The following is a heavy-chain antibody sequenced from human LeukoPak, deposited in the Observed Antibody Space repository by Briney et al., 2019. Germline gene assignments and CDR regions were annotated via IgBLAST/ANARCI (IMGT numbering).Heavy chain of an antibody. CDR2: FDPEDGET. D-gene: IGHD3-16*02. CDR1: GYTLTELS. V-gene: IGHV1-24*01. J-gene: IGHJ5*02. CDR3: ARAELGITFGGVIVINWFGP. Sequence: ASVKVSCKVSGYTLTELSMHWVRQAPGKGLEWMGGFDPEDGETIYAQKFQGRVTMTEDTSTDTAYMELSSLRSEDTAVYYCARAELGITFGGVIVINWFGPWGQGTPVTVSS.